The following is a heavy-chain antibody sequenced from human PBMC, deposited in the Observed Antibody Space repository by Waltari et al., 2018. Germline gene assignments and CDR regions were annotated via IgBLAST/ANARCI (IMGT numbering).Heavy chain of an antibody. CDR3: ATDVLPQFYGMDV. V-gene: IGHV3-15*07. D-gene: IGHD3-3*01. J-gene: IGHJ6*02. CDR1: GFIFTNDW. CDR2: MKSKIDGGTT. Sequence: EVQLVESGGELVEPGGSLRLSCAASGFIFTNDWINWVRQTPGKGLEWVGRMKSKIDGGTTGYATPVKGRFTISRDDSKSILYLQMSSLKIEDTGVYFCATDVLPQFYGMDVWGRGTSVTV.